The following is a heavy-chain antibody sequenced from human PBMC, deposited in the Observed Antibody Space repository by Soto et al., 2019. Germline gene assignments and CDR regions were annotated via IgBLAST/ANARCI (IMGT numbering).Heavy chain of an antibody. CDR1: GFTFSDPW. D-gene: IGHD5-18*01. CDR3: TTGWIQKWVGHYYYAMDV. V-gene: IGHV3-15*01. CDR2: IKTKTDGGTS. J-gene: IGHJ6*02. Sequence: PGGSLRLSCAASGFTFSDPWMSWVRQAPGKGLEWVGRIKTKTDGGTSDYAAPVKGRFTISRDDSKNTLYLQMNSLKTEDTAVYYCTTGWIQKWVGHYYYAMDVWGQGTTVTVSS.